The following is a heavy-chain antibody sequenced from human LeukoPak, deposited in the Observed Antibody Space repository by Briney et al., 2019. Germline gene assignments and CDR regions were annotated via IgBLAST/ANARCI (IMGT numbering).Heavy chain of an antibody. CDR1: GGTFSSYA. D-gene: IGHD3-10*01. J-gene: IGHJ4*02. Sequence: GASVKVSCKASGGTFSSYAISWVRQAPGQGLEWMGGIIPIFGTANYAQKFQGRVTITADESTSTAYMELSSLRSGDTAVYYCARQGSSRGTMSLDYWGQGTLVTVSS. V-gene: IGHV1-69*13. CDR2: IIPIFGTA. CDR3: ARQGSSRGTMSLDY.